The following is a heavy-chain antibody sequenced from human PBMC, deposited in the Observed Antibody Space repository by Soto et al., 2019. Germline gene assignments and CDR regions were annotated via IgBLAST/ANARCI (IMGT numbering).Heavy chain of an antibody. CDR1: GGSISSGGYY. D-gene: IGHD3-22*01. CDR2: IYYSGST. J-gene: IGHJ5*02. Sequence: SKTLSLTCTVSGGSISSGGYYWSWIRQHPGKGLEWIGYIYYSGSTYYNPSLKSRVTISVDTSKNQFSLKLSSVTAADTAVYYCARGLLNSSGYYPLLNWFDPWGQGTLVTVSS. CDR3: ARGLLNSSGYYPLLNWFDP. V-gene: IGHV4-31*03.